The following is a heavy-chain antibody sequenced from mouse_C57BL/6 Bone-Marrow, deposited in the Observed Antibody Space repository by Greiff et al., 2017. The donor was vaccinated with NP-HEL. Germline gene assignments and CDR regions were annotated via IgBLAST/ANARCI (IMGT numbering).Heavy chain of an antibody. CDR3: AREILFYDGYCDYAMDY. Sequence: QVQLQQPGAELVKPGASVKLSCKASGYTFTSYWMQWVKQRPGQGLEWIGEIDPSDSYTNYKKKFKGKATLTVDTSSSTAYIQLSSQTSEDPAVYYCAREILFYDGYCDYAMDYWGQGTSVTVSS. J-gene: IGHJ4*01. CDR2: IDPSDSYT. D-gene: IGHD2-3*01. V-gene: IGHV1-50*01. CDR1: GYTFTSYW.